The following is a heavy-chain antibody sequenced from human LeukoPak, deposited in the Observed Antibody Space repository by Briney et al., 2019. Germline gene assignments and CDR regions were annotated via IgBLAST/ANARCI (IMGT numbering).Heavy chain of an antibody. D-gene: IGHD6-13*01. J-gene: IGHJ4*02. CDR3: ARGGSGEQQLVFVY. V-gene: IGHV3-7*01. CDR1: GFTFSSYW. Sequence: GGSLRLSCAASGFTFSSYWMSWVRQAPGKGLEWVANIKQDGSEKYYVDSVKGRFTISRDNAKNSLYLQMNSLRAEDTAVYYCARGGSGEQQLVFVYWGQGTLVTVSS. CDR2: IKQDGSEK.